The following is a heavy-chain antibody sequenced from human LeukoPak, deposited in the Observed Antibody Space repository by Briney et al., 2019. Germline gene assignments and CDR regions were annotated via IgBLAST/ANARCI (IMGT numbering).Heavy chain of an antibody. CDR1: GYSISSGYY. D-gene: IGHD2-2*01. CDR3: ARGQDIVVVPAARGFDP. Sequence: SETLSLTCAVSGYSISSGYYWGWIRQPPGKGLEWIGEINHSGSTNYIPSLKSRVTISVDTSKNQFSLKLSSVTAADTAVYYCARGQDIVVVPAARGFDPWGQGTLVTVSS. CDR2: INHSGST. V-gene: IGHV4-38-2*01. J-gene: IGHJ5*02.